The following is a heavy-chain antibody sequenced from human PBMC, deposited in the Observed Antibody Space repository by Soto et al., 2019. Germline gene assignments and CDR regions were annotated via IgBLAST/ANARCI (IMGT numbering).Heavy chain of an antibody. CDR2: IYYSGST. CDR3: ARPNDYGDYYYGMDV. J-gene: IGHJ6*02. Sequence: LACTVSGGSISSSSYYWGWIRQPPGKGLEWIGSIYYSGSTYYNPSLKSRVTISVDTSKNQFSLKLSSVTAADTAVYYCARPNDYGDYYYGMDVWGQGTTVTVSS. D-gene: IGHD4-17*01. V-gene: IGHV4-39*01. CDR1: GGSISSSSYY.